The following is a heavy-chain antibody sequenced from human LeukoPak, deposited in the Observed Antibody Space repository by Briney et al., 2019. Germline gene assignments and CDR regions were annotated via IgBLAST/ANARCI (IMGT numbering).Heavy chain of an antibody. CDR1: GFTFSSYG. V-gene: IGHV3-30*02. CDR3: AKSGKGYCSGGSCYVFDY. D-gene: IGHD2-15*01. J-gene: IGHJ4*02. Sequence: GGSLRLSCAASGFTFSSYGMHWVRQAPGKGLEWVAFIRYDGSSKYYADSVKGRFTISRDNSKNTLYLQMNSLRAEDTAVYYCAKSGKGYCSGGSCYVFDYWGQGTLVTVSS. CDR2: IRYDGSSK.